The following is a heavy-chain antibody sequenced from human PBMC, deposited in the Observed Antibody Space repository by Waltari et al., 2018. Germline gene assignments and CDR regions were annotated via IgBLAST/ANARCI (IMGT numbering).Heavy chain of an antibody. D-gene: IGHD1-26*01. V-gene: IGHV3-21*01. CDR1: GFSLSAFR. J-gene: IGHJ3*01. Sequence: EAQLVESGGGLVKPGESLSRPCAASGFSLSAFRFNWVREPPGRGLEWVPSIRGYSRYIYYAASVKGRFTVSRDNAENSLFLQLNSLRAEDTAVYYCARGHSGSYQRIDAFDVWGQGTMVTVSS. CDR2: IRGYSRYI. CDR3: ARGHSGSYQRIDAFDV.